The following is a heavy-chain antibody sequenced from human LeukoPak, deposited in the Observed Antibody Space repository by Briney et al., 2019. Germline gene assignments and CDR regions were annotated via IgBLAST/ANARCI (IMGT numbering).Heavy chain of an antibody. CDR1: GYSISSGHY. CDR3: ARSGALYDSSGWNWVPLDYFDY. Sequence: PSETLSLTCTVSGYSISSGHYWGWIRHPLGKGLEWIGNIYHSGSTYYNPSLKRRVTISVDTSKNQFSLKLSSVTAADTAVYYCARSGALYDSSGWNWVPLDYFDYWGQGTLVTVSS. V-gene: IGHV4-38-2*02. J-gene: IGHJ4*02. D-gene: IGHD3-22*01. CDR2: IYHSGST.